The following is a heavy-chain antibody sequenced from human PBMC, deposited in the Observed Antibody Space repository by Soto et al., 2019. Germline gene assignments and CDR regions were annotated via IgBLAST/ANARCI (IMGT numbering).Heavy chain of an antibody. CDR2: IFPADSDT. Sequence: PGESLKISCKASGYSFTTYWIGWVRQMPGKGLEWMGIIFPADSDTIYNPSFQGQVTISADKSISTAYLQWSTLKASDTAVYYCARHVYPWSWGQGTLVTVSS. J-gene: IGHJ5*02. D-gene: IGHD2-2*02. CDR1: GYSFTTYW. CDR3: ARHVYPWS. V-gene: IGHV5-51*01.